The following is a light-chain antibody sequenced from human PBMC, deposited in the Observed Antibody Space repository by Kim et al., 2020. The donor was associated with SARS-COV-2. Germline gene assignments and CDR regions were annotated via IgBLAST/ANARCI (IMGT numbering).Light chain of an antibody. V-gene: IGLV2-23*02. Sequence: GQSISVAWAGTSSDVGSYKRVSWYQQHPGKAPKLMIYDVTRRPSGVSHRFSGSKSGSTASLTISGLQPEDEADYFCSSYANSSTYVFGSGTKVTVL. CDR3: SSYANSSTYV. J-gene: IGLJ1*01. CDR1: SSDVGSYKR. CDR2: DVT.